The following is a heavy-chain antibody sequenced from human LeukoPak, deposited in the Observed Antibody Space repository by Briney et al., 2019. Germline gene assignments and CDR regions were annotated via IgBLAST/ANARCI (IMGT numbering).Heavy chain of an antibody. CDR3: ARLAYCSNDVCYSNYYYSMDV. D-gene: IGHD2-8*01. CDR2: IYDSDT. V-gene: IGHV5-51*01. CDR1: GSTFSSYW. J-gene: IGHJ6*03. Sequence: GESLKISCKGSGSTFSSYWIGWVRQMPGKGLEWMGIIYDSDTRYSPSFQGQVTISADKSISTAYLQWSSLKASDTAMYYCARLAYCSNDVCYSNYYYSMDVWGKGTTVTVSS.